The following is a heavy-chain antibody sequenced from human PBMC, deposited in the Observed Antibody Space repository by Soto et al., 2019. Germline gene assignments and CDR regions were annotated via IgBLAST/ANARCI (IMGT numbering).Heavy chain of an antibody. Sequence: GGSLRLSCAPPGFRLTSYAMNWVRQAPGKGLEWVSVIYSGGSTYYADSVKGRFTISRDNSKNTLYLQMNSLRAEDTAVYYCARDRRDGYNLYYYYGMDVWGQGTTVTVSS. D-gene: IGHD5-12*01. CDR1: GFRLTSYA. J-gene: IGHJ6*02. CDR3: ARDRRDGYNLYYYYGMDV. CDR2: IYSGGST. V-gene: IGHV3-53*01.